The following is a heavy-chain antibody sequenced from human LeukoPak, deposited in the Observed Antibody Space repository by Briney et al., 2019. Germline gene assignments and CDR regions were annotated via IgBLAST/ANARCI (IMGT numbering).Heavy chain of an antibody. CDR3: ARDPHYYDSSGYYPGWFDP. V-gene: IGHV3-48*03. CDR1: GFTFSSYG. D-gene: IGHD3-22*01. J-gene: IGHJ5*02. CDR2: ISSSGSTI. Sequence: GRSLRLFCVASGFTFSSYGMHWVRQAPGKGLEWVSYISSSGSTIYYADSVKGRFTISRDNAKNSLYLQMNSLRAEDTAVYYCARDPHYYDSSGYYPGWFDPWGQGTLVTVSS.